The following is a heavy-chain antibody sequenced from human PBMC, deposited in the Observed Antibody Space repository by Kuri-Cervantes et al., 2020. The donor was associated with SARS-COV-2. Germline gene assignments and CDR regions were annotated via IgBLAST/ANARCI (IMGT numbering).Heavy chain of an antibody. CDR2: TSSSSSYI. CDR1: GGSISSSS. D-gene: IGHD5-12*01. Sequence: ETLSLTCTVSGGSISSSSYYWGWIRQPPGKGLEWVSSTSSSSSYIYYADSVKGRFTISRDNAKNSLYLQMNSLRAEDTAVYYCARTINQGDSGYETLYYYMDVWGKGTTVTVSS. J-gene: IGHJ6*03. V-gene: IGHV3-21*01. CDR3: ARTINQGDSGYETLYYYMDV.